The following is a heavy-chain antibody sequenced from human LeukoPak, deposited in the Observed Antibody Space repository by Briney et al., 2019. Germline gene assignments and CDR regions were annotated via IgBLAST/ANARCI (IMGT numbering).Heavy chain of an antibody. J-gene: IGHJ6*03. CDR3: ARDSLAIVGATKDYYYYYMDV. V-gene: IGHV4-59*01. Sequence: SETLSLACTVSGGSISSYYWSWIRQPPGKGLEWIGYIYYSGSTNYNPSLKSRVTISVDTSKNQFSLKLSSVTAADTAVYYCARDSLAIVGATKDYYYYYMDVWGKGTTVTVSS. CDR2: IYYSGST. CDR1: GGSISSYY. D-gene: IGHD1-26*01.